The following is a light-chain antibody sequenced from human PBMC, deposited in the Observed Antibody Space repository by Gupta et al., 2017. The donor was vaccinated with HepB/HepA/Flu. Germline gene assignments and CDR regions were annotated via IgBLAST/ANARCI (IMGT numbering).Light chain of an antibody. Sequence: EIVLKQSPCTLSLSPGERATLSCRASQSVSSSYLAWYQQKPGQAPRLLIYGASSRATGIPDRFSGRGSGTDFTLTISRLEPEDFAVYYCQQYGSSPLTFGGGTKVEIK. V-gene: IGKV3-20*01. CDR2: GAS. J-gene: IGKJ4*01. CDR3: QQYGSSPLT. CDR1: QSVSSSY.